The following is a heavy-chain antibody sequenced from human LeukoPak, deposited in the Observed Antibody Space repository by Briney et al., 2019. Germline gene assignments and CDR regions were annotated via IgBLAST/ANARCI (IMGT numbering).Heavy chain of an antibody. CDR3: AKYDFWSGYLF. J-gene: IGHJ4*02. CDR1: GGSFSGCY. Sequence: SETLSLTCAVYGGSFSGCYWSWIRQPPGKGLEWIGYIYHSGSTYYNPSLKSRVTISVDRSKNQFSLKLSSVTAADTAVYYCAKYDFWSGYLFGGQGTLVTVSS. CDR2: IYHSGST. V-gene: IGHV4-30-2*01. D-gene: IGHD3-3*01.